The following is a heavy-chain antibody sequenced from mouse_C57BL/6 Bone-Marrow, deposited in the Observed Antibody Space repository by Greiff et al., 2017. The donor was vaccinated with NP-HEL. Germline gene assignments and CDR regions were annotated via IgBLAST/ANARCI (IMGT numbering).Heavy chain of an antibody. V-gene: IGHV1-7*01. CDR1: GYTFTSYW. CDR3: ACYYSNYYAMDY. CDR2: INPSSGYT. Sequence: QVQLKQSGAELAKPGASVKLSCKASGYTFTSYWMHWVKQRPGQGLEWIGYINPSSGYTKYNQKFKDKATLTADKSSSTAYMQLSSLTYEDSAVYYCACYYSNYYAMDYGGQGTSVTVSS. J-gene: IGHJ4*01. D-gene: IGHD2-5*01.